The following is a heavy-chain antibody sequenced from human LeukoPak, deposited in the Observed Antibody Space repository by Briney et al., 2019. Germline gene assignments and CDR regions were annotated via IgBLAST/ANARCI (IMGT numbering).Heavy chain of an antibody. CDR3: ATDRGPDYGDNTTSYYYYGMDV. J-gene: IGHJ6*02. CDR1: GGSISSGDYY. D-gene: IGHD4-17*01. Sequence: SQTLSLTCTVSGGSISSGDYYWSWIRQPPGKGLEWIGYIYYSGSTYYNPSLKSRVTISVDTSKNQFSLKLSSVTAADTAVYYCATDRGPDYGDNTTSYYYYGMDVWGQGTTVTVSS. CDR2: IYYSGST. V-gene: IGHV4-30-4*01.